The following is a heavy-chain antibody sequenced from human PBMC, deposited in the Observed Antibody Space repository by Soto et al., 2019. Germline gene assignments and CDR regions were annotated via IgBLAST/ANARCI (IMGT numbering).Heavy chain of an antibody. J-gene: IGHJ3*02. CDR3: ARVPIGWLQPSVRDAFDI. CDR2: ISSSGSII. V-gene: IGHV3-48*03. D-gene: IGHD5-18*01. Sequence: QPGGSLRLSCAASGFTFSSYEMNWVRQAPGKGLEWVSYISSSGSIIYYADSVKGRFTISRDNAKNSLYLQMNSLRAEDTAVYYCARVPIGWLQPSVRDAFDIWGQGTMVTVSS. CDR1: GFTFSSYE.